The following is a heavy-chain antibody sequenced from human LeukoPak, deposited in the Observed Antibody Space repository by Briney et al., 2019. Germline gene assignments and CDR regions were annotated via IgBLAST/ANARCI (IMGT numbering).Heavy chain of an antibody. CDR2: ISFGSGNTYGVET. CDR1: GGSISGLF. D-gene: IGHD6-19*01. V-gene: IGHV4-59*11. CDR3: ATSYSTGWIGVGRFDY. Sequence: SGILARNDAVTGGSISGLFWSLMRHCPPHGLALVGYISFGSGNTYGVETKYNPSLGSRVTVSGDTSKNHVSLTLKSVTAADTAVYKCATSYSTGWIGVGRFDYWGQGILVTVSS. J-gene: IGHJ4*02.